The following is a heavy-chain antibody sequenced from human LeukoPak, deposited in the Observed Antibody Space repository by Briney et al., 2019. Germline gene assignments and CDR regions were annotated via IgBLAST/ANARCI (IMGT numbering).Heavy chain of an antibody. V-gene: IGHV3-48*04. CDR1: GLTVSSSY. CDR2: ISSRSTTI. CDR3: ARVFDL. J-gene: IGHJ2*01. Sequence: PGGSLRLSCAASGLTVSSSYMSWVRQAPGKGLEWVSYISSRSTTIYYADSVKGRFTISRDNAKNSLFLHMSSLRAEDTAFYYCARVFDLWGRGTLVTVSS.